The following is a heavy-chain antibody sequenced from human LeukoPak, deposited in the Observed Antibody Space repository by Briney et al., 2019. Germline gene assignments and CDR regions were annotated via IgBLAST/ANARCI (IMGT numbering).Heavy chain of an antibody. CDR1: GDSMRGHY. CDR3: ARGRNDHGGMFFDS. CDR2: ISHSGYT. J-gene: IGHJ4*02. V-gene: IGHV4-59*11. Sequence: SETLSLTCTVSGDSMRGHYWSWIRQAPGRGLEWIGFISHSGYTSYSPSLKSRVAMSVDTSNRQFSLRLSSVPAKDPAMYYCARGRNDHGGMFFDSWAQGNLVTVSS. D-gene: IGHD4-23*01.